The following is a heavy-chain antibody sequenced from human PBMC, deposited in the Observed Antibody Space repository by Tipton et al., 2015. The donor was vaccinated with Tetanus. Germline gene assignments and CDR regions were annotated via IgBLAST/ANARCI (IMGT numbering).Heavy chain of an antibody. CDR3: ARDRAVPVQAYGTDV. D-gene: IGHD6-19*01. CDR1: GYSFTGYD. J-gene: IGHJ6*02. CDR2: MTPKNGDT. Sequence: QLVQSGAEVKKPGASVKVSCKASGYSFTGYDINWVRQATGQGLEWMGWMTPKNGDTGYAQNLQDRLILTTDTSTATAYVEVRSLTSDDTAVYYCARDRAVPVQAYGTDVWGQGTSVTVSS. V-gene: IGHV1-8*02.